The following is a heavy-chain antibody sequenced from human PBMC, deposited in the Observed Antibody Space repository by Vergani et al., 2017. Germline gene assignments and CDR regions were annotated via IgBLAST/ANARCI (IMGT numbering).Heavy chain of an antibody. CDR2: INTNTGNP. CDR3: ARDQGYSDILTGFSFYWYFDL. Sequence: QVQLVQSGSELRKPGASVKVSCKASGYTFTSYSMNWVRQAPGQSLEWMGWINTNTGNPTYAHGFTGRFVFSLDTSVSTAYLQITSLKADDSAVYYCARDQGYSDILTGFSFYWYFDLWGRGTLVTVSS. V-gene: IGHV7-4-1*02. CDR1: GYTFTSYS. J-gene: IGHJ2*01. D-gene: IGHD3-9*01.